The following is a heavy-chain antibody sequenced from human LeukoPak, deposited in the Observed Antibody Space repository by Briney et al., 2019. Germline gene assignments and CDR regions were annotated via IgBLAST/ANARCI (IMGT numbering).Heavy chain of an antibody. CDR3: ARGGVEMATIFNWFDP. Sequence: ASVKVSCKASGYTFAAYGITWVRQAPGQGLEWMGWINTDKGDKKYAQTFQGRVTMTTDTSTSTAYMELSSLRSEDTAVYYCARGGVEMATIFNWFDPWGQGTLVTVSS. J-gene: IGHJ5*02. D-gene: IGHD5-24*01. V-gene: IGHV1-18*01. CDR2: INTDKGDK. CDR1: GYTFAAYG.